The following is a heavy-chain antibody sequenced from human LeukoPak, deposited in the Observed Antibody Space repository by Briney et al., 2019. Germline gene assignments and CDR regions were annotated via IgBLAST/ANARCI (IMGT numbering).Heavy chain of an antibody. D-gene: IGHD2-2*01. Sequence: GGSLRLSCAASGFTFSSYAMSWVRQAPGKGLELVSAISGSGGSTYYADSVKGRFTISRDNSKNTLYLQMNSLRAEDTAVYYCAKGVGYCSSTSCLDAFDIWGQGTMVTVSS. CDR1: GFTFSSYA. J-gene: IGHJ3*02. CDR3: AKGVGYCSSTSCLDAFDI. V-gene: IGHV3-23*01. CDR2: ISGSGGST.